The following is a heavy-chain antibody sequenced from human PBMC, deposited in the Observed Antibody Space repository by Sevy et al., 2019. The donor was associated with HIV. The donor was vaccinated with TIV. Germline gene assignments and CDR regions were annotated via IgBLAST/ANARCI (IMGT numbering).Heavy chain of an antibody. D-gene: IGHD3-9*01. J-gene: IGHJ4*02. CDR2: IIPTFGTA. Sequence: ASVKVSCKASGGTFSSYAISWVRQAPGQGLEWMGGIIPTFGTANYAQISQGRVTITADESRTTAYMELSSLSSEDTAVYYCARGPSYDILTGYYKSYFDYWGQGTLVTVSS. V-gene: IGHV1-69*13. CDR3: ARGPSYDILTGYYKSYFDY. CDR1: GGTFSSYA.